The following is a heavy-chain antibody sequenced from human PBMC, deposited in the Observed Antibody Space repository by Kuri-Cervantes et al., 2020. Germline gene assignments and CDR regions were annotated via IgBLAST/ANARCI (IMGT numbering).Heavy chain of an antibody. CDR1: RFTFRRCV. Sequence: GESLKISCAASRFTFRRCVMRWVRQAPGKGLEWVSAISNSGGSTYYADSVKGRFTISRDNAKNSLYLQMNSLIAEDTAVYYCARVPPLGLQPNPYFDYCGQGTLVTVSS. CDR2: ISNSGGST. J-gene: IGHJ4*02. CDR3: ARVPPLGLQPNPYFDY. V-gene: IGHV3-23*01. D-gene: IGHD3-16*01.